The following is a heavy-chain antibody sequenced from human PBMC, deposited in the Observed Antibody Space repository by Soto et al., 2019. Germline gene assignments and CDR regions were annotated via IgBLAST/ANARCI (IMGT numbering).Heavy chain of an antibody. J-gene: IGHJ4*02. Sequence: PGGSLRPSCAASGFTFSSSAMHWVRQAPGKGLEWVAVISYDGSNKYYADSVKGRFTISRENCKNTLYLQMNSLRAEDTAVYYCAREGKYYFWSGYPAPFDYRGPGTLVTLSS. V-gene: IGHV3-30-3*01. CDR1: GFTFSSSA. CDR2: ISYDGSNK. CDR3: AREGKYYFWSGYPAPFDY. D-gene: IGHD3-3*01.